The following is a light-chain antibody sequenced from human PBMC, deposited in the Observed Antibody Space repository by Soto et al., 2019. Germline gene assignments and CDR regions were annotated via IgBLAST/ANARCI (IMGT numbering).Light chain of an antibody. CDR3: RQYNNWPWT. CDR1: QSVSSS. CDR2: GAS. V-gene: IGKV3-15*01. Sequence: EIVMTQSPVTLSVSPGERATLSCRASQSVSSSFAWYQQKPGQAPRLLIYGASTRATGIPARFSGSGSGTEFTLTISSLQSEDFAVYYCRQYNNWPWTFGQGTKVDIK. J-gene: IGKJ1*01.